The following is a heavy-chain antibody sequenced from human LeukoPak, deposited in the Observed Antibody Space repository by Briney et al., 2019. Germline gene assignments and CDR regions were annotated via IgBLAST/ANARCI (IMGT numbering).Heavy chain of an antibody. CDR1: GYTFTGYY. V-gene: IGHV1-2*02. CDR2: INPNSGGT. J-gene: IGHJ4*02. CDR3: ARLALINWNYGEDFDY. D-gene: IGHD1-7*01. Sequence: ASVKVSCKASGYTFTGYYMHWVRQAPGQGLEWMGWINPNSGGTNYAQKFQGRATMTRDTSISTAYMELSRLRSDDTAVYYCARLALINWNYGEDFDYWGQGTLVTVSS.